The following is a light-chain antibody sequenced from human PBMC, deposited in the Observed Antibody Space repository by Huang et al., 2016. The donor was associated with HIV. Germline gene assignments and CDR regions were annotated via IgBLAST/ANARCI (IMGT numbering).Light chain of an antibody. Sequence: EIVMTQSPATLSVSPGERATLSCRASQSVGSNLAWYQQKPGQAPRLLIYGASTRATGITARCSGSGSGTEFTLTISSLQSEDFAVYYCQQYNNWPPGSYTFGQGTKLEIK. V-gene: IGKV3-15*01. CDR1: QSVGSN. J-gene: IGKJ2*01. CDR2: GAS. CDR3: QQYNNWPPGSYT.